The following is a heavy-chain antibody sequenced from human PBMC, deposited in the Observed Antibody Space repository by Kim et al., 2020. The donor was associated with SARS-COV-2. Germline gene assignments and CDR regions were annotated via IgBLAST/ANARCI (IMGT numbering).Heavy chain of an antibody. Sequence: QKCQGRVTITADKSTSTAYMELSSLRSEDTAVYYCARASIAAAGRGAFDIWGQGTMVTVSS. D-gene: IGHD6-13*01. V-gene: IGHV1-69*04. J-gene: IGHJ3*02. CDR3: ARASIAAAGRGAFDI.